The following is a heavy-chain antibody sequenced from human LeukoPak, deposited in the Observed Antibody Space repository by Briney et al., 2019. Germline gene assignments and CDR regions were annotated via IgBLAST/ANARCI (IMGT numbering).Heavy chain of an antibody. Sequence: ASVKVSCKASGYTFTSYYMHWVRQAPGQGLEWMGIINPSGGSTSYAQKFQGRVTMTRDTSTSTVYMELSSLRSEDTAVYYCARDPRNYYDSSGYGGAFDIWGQGTMVTVSS. D-gene: IGHD3-22*01. V-gene: IGHV1-46*01. CDR1: GYTFTSYY. CDR3: ARDPRNYYDSSGYGGAFDI. J-gene: IGHJ3*02. CDR2: INPSGGST.